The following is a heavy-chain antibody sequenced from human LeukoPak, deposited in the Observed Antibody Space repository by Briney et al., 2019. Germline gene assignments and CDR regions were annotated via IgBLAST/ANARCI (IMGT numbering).Heavy chain of an antibody. V-gene: IGHV4-59*01. CDR2: IYYSGST. D-gene: IGHD2-2*01. CDR3: ASSSTLLDYYYYGMDV. CDR1: GGSISSYY. Sequence: KSSETLSLTCTVSGGSISSYYWSWIRQPPGKGLEWIGYIYYSGSTNYNPSLKSRVTISVDTSKNQFSLKLSSVTAADTAVYYCASSSTLLDYYYYGMDVWGQGTTVTVSS. J-gene: IGHJ6*02.